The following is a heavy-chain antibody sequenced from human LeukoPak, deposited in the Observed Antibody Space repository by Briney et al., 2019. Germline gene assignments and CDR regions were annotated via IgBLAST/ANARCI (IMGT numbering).Heavy chain of an antibody. D-gene: IGHD3-22*01. CDR1: GYTFTSYD. J-gene: IGHJ5*02. V-gene: IGHV1-18*01. CDR3: ARALYYDSSGGDWFDP. Sequence: ASVKVSCKASGYTFTSYDISWVRQAPGQGLEWMGWISAYNGNTNYAQKLQGRVTMTTDTSTSTAYMELRSLRSDDTAVYYCARALYYDSSGGDWFDPWGQGTLVTVSS. CDR2: ISAYNGNT.